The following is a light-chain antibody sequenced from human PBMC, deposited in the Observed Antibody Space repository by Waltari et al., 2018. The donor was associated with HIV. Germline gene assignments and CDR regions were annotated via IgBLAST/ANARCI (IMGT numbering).Light chain of an antibody. CDR2: KAS. J-gene: IGKJ1*01. V-gene: IGKV1-5*03. CDR1: QSISSW. CDR3: QQYNTSPWT. Sequence: DIHMTQSPSTLSASLGDRVTITCRASQSISSWLAWYQQKPGKAPHLLIYKASSLESGVPSRFSGSGSGTEFTLTISSLQPDDFATYYCQQYNTSPWTFGQGTKVEVK.